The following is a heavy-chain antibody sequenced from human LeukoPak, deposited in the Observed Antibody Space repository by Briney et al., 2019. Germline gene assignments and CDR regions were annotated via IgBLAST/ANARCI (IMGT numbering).Heavy chain of an antibody. J-gene: IGHJ4*02. CDR3: ARLWLSASATQPDGYFDY. CDR2: IYYSGST. V-gene: IGHV4-39*01. Sequence: SETLSLTCTVSGGSISSSSYYWGWIRQPPGKGLEWIGSIYYSGSTYYNPSLKSRVTISVDTSKNQFSLKLSSVTAANTAVYYCARLWLSASATQPDGYFDYWGQGTLVTVSS. D-gene: IGHD5-12*01. CDR1: GGSISSSSYY.